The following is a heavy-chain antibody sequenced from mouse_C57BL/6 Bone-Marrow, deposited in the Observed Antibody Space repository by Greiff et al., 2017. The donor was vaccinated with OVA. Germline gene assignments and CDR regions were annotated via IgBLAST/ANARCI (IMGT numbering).Heavy chain of an antibody. J-gene: IGHJ4*01. Sequence: QVQLQQPGAELVRPGSSVKLSCKASGYTFTSYWMHWVKQRPIQGLEWIGNIDPSDSETHYNQKFKDKATLTVDKSSSTAYMQLSSLTSEDSAVYDCARSRTETGYYAMDYWGQGTSVTVSS. V-gene: IGHV1-52*01. CDR2: IDPSDSET. CDR3: ARSRTETGYYAMDY. CDR1: GYTFTSYW.